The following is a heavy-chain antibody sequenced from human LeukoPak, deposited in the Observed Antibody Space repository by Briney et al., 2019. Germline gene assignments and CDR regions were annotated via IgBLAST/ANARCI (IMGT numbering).Heavy chain of an antibody. CDR2: IYTSGST. J-gene: IGHJ6*02. CDR1: GGSISSYY. Sequence: PSETLSVTCTVSGGSISSYYWSWIRQPAGKGLEWIGRIYTSGSTNYNPSLKSRVTMSVDTSKNQFSLKLSSVTAADTAVYYCARVVGDSSGYFPAYYYYGMDVWGQGTTVTVSS. V-gene: IGHV4-4*07. D-gene: IGHD3-22*01. CDR3: ARVVGDSSGYFPAYYYYGMDV.